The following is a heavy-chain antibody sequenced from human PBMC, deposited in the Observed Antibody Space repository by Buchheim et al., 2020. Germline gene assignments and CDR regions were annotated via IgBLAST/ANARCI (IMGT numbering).Heavy chain of an antibody. CDR3: AKVGGTGHYAPFDS. V-gene: IGHV3-23*01. D-gene: IGHD3-16*01. CDR1: GFTFRTYA. J-gene: IGHJ4*02. Sequence: EVQLSESGGDLVQPGGSLRLSCAASGFTFRTYAMSWVRQTPEKRLEWVSRICDSDETTFYADSVKGRFTISRDTSKTMLFMGMNSLRADETALYYCAKVGGTGHYAPFDSWGQGTL. CDR2: ICDSDETT.